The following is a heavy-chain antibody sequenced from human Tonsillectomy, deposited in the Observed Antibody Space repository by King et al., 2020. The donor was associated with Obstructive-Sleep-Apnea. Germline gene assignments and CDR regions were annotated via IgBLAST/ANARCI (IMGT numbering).Heavy chain of an antibody. J-gene: IGHJ4*02. V-gene: IGHV4-59*08. CDR3: ARHRGVEDYGGYGDYFDY. CDR1: GGSISNYY. Sequence: VQLQESGPGLVKPSETLSLTCTVSGGSISNYYWSWIRQPPGKGLEWIGYMYYSGNTNFNPSLNSRVTISADTSKIQFSLRLSSVTAADTAVYYCARHRGVEDYGGYGDYFDYWGQGTLVTVSS. D-gene: IGHD5-12*01. CDR2: MYYSGNT.